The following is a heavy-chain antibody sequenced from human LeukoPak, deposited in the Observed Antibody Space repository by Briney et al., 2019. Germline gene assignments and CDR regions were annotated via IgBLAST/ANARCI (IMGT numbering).Heavy chain of an antibody. CDR1: GGSISSGSYY. V-gene: IGHV4-61*02. Sequence: SETLSLTCTVSGGSISSGSYYWTWIRQPAGKGLEWIGRIYTSGNINYNPSLKSRVTISVDTSKNQFSLKLSSVTAADTAVYYCARDAYRSDWYDAFDIWGQGTLVTVSS. CDR3: ARDAYRSDWYDAFDI. CDR2: IYTSGNI. J-gene: IGHJ3*02. D-gene: IGHD6-19*01.